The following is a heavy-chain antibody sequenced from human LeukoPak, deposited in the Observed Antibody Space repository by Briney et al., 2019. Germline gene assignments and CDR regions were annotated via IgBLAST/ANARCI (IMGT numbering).Heavy chain of an antibody. Sequence: GGSLRLSCAASGFTFSNAWMNWVRQAPGKGLEWVSYISSSGSTIYYADSVKGRFTISRDNAKNSLYLQMNSLRAKGTAVYYCAGAAIDAFDIWGQGTMVTVSS. D-gene: IGHD2-2*01. CDR2: ISSSGSTI. J-gene: IGHJ3*02. V-gene: IGHV3-48*04. CDR1: GFTFSNAW. CDR3: AGAAIDAFDI.